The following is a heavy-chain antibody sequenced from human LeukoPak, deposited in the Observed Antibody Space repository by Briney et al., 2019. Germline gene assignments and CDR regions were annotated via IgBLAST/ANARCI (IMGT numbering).Heavy chain of an antibody. CDR3: ARVTYDSSGDTYYYYYMDV. V-gene: IGHV1-18*01. D-gene: IGHD3-22*01. Sequence: ASVKVSCKASGYTFTSYGISWVRQAPGQGLEWMGWISAYNGNTNYAQKLQGRVTMTTDTSTSTAYMELRSLRSDDTAVYYCARVTYDSSGDTYYYYYMDVWGKGTTVTVSS. CDR1: GYTFTSYG. CDR2: ISAYNGNT. J-gene: IGHJ6*03.